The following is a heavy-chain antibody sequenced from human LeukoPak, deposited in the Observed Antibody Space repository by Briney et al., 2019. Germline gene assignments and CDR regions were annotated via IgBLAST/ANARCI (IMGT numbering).Heavy chain of an antibody. V-gene: IGHV3-15*01. D-gene: IGHD6-19*01. CDR3: TTDLSWVGGTPYYFDY. CDR2: IKSKTDGGTT. J-gene: IGHJ4*02. CDR1: GFXFSNAW. Sequence: GGSLRLSCAASGFXFSNAWMSWVRQAPGKGLEWVGRIKSKTDGGTTDYAAPVKGRFTFSRDDSKNTLYLQMNSLKTEDTAVYYCTTDLSWVGGTPYYFDYWGQGTLVTVSS.